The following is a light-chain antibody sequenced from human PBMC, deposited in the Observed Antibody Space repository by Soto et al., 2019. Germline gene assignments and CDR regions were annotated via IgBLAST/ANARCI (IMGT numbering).Light chain of an antibody. CDR1: QSLTRSD. V-gene: IGKV3D-20*01. CDR2: DAS. Sequence: DIVLTQSPATLSLSPGDTATLSCGASQSLTRSDLAWYQQKPGLAPRILIYDASTRATGIPDRFSGSGSGTDFALTLTRLEPEDFAVYYCQQYGNSPVTFGGGPKVEIK. CDR3: QQYGNSPVT. J-gene: IGKJ4*01.